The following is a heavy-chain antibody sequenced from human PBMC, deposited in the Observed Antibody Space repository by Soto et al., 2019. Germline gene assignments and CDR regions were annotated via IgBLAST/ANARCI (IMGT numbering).Heavy chain of an antibody. CDR1: GFTFSSYW. D-gene: IGHD2-15*01. CDR3: ARGYCSGGSCSGYYMDV. V-gene: IGHV3-74*01. Sequence: EVQLVESGGGLVQPWGSLRLSCAASGFTFSSYWMHWVRQAPGKGLVWVSRINSDGSSTSYADSVKGRFTISRDNAKNTLYLQMNSLRAEDTAVYYCARGYCSGGSCSGYYMDVWGKGTTVTVSS. CDR2: INSDGSST. J-gene: IGHJ6*03.